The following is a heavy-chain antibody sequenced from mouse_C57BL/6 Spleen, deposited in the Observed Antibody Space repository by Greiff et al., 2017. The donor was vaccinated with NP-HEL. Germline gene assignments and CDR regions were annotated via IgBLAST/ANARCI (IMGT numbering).Heavy chain of an antibody. CDR3: ARYGYGSSFDY. J-gene: IGHJ2*01. CDR1: GYTFTSYW. Sequence: QVQLQQPGAERGKPGASVKMSCKASGYTFTSYWITWVKQRPGQGLEWIGDIYPGSGSTNYNEKLKSKATLTVDTSSSTAYMQLSSLTSEDSAVYYCARYGYGSSFDYWGQGTTLTVSS. V-gene: IGHV1-55*01. D-gene: IGHD1-1*01. CDR2: IYPGSGST.